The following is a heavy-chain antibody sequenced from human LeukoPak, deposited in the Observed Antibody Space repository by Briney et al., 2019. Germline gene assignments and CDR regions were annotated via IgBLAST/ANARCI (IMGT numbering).Heavy chain of an antibody. CDR1: GYTFTGYY. CDR3: ARARSDFWNTYYED. Sequence: ASVKVSCKASGYTFTGYYIHWVRQAPGQGLEWMGWINPNTGDTNYAQSFQGRVTMTRDTSISTAYMELSRLRSDDTAVYYCARARSDFWNTYYEDWGQGTLVTVSS. CDR2: INPNTGDT. D-gene: IGHD3-3*01. V-gene: IGHV1-2*02. J-gene: IGHJ4*02.